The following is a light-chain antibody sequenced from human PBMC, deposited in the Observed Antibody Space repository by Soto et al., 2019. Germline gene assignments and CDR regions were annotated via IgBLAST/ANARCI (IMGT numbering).Light chain of an antibody. CDR1: QSISSY. CDR3: QQSYSFPWT. J-gene: IGKJ1*01. Sequence: DIPMTQSPSSLSTSAGDRVTITCRASQSISSYLNWYQQKPGKAPKLLIYAASSLQSGVPSRFSGSGSGTDFTLTISSLQPEDSATYSCQQSYSFPWTFGQGTKVEI. CDR2: AAS. V-gene: IGKV1-39*01.